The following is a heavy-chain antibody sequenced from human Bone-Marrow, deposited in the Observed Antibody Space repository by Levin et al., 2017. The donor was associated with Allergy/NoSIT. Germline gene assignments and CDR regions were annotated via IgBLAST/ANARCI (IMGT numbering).Heavy chain of an antibody. D-gene: IGHD2-21*02. J-gene: IGHJ4*02. CDR1: GGTFSSYA. CDR3: ARLLDCGGDGYSGDY. CDR2: IIPIFGTA. V-gene: IGHV1-69*13. Sequence: SVKVSCKASGGTFSSYAISWVRQAPGQGLEWMGGIIPIFGTANYAQKFQGRVTITADESTSTAYMELSSLRSEDTAVYYCARLLDCGGDGYSGDYWGQGTLVTVSS.